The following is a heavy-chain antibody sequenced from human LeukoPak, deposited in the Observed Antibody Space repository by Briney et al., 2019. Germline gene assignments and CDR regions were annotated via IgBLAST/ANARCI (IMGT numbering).Heavy chain of an antibody. J-gene: IGHJ4*02. Sequence: ASVKVSCKASGYTFTRYDINWVRQATGQGLEWMGWMNPNSGNTGYAQKFQGRVTMTRNTSISTDYMELSSLRSEDTAVYYCARLLSLDRGVIYFDYWGQGTLVTVSS. CDR2: MNPNSGNT. V-gene: IGHV1-8*01. D-gene: IGHD3-10*01. CDR1: GYTFTRYD. CDR3: ARLLSLDRGVIYFDY.